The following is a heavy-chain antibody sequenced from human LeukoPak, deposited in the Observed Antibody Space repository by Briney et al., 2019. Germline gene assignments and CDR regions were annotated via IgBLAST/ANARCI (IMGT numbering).Heavy chain of an antibody. CDR3: ARDQERSGALDY. D-gene: IGHD1-26*01. J-gene: IGHJ4*02. CDR2: ISYDGSNK. Sequence: GSSLTLSRAASGFTLSSYAMHWPPHAPGKGLERVAVISYDGSNKYYAHSVKGRFTISRDNSKNTLYLQMNSLRAEDTAVYYCARDQERSGALDYWGQGTLVTVSS. CDR1: GFTLSSYA. V-gene: IGHV3-30-3*01.